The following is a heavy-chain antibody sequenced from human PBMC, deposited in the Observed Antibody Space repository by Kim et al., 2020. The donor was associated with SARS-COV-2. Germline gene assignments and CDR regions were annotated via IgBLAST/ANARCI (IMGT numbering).Heavy chain of an antibody. V-gene: IGHV4-31*02. CDR3: ARVRGLGDWYFDL. Sequence: YNPSLKSRVTISVDTSKNQFSLKLSSVTAADTAVYYCARVRGLGDWYFDLWGRGTLVTVSS. D-gene: IGHD7-27*01. J-gene: IGHJ2*01.